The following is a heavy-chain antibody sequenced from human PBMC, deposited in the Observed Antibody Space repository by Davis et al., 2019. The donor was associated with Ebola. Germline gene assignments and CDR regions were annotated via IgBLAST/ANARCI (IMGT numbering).Heavy chain of an antibody. CDR1: GFTFSSYS. Sequence: PGGSLRLSCAASGFTFSSYSMNWVRQAPGKGLEWVSSISSSSSSIYYADSLKGRFTISRDNAKNSLYLQMNSLRAEDTAVYYCARSPPFYSSSSGWFDPWGQGTLVTVSS. CDR3: ARSPPFYSSSSGWFDP. J-gene: IGHJ5*02. D-gene: IGHD6-13*01. V-gene: IGHV3-21*01. CDR2: ISSSSSSI.